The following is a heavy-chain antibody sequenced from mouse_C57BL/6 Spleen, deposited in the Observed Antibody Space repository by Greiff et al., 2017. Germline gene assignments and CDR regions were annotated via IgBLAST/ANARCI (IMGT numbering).Heavy chain of an antibody. CDR3: SRGWTTVVAKDFDF. J-gene: IGHJ1*03. CDR2: IYPGDGDT. V-gene: IGHV1-80*01. Sequence: QVQLQQSGAELVKPGASVKISCKASGYAFSSYWMNWVKQRPGKGLEWIGQIYPGDGDTNYNGKFKGKATLTADTSSSPAYMQLSSLTSEDSAVYVCSRGWTTVVAKDFDFWGTGTTVTVSS. CDR1: GYAFSSYW. D-gene: IGHD1-1*01.